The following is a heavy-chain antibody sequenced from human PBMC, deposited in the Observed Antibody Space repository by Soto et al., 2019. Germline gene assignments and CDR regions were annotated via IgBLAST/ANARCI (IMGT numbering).Heavy chain of an antibody. Sequence: LGGSLRLSCAASGFTFSSYAMSWVRQAPGKGLEWVSAISGSGGSTYYADSVKGRFTISRDNSKNTLYLQMNSLRAEDTAVYYCAKAIAARRYYYYGMDVWGQGTTVTVSS. V-gene: IGHV3-23*01. CDR2: ISGSGGST. CDR3: AKAIAARRYYYYGMDV. D-gene: IGHD6-6*01. CDR1: GFTFSSYA. J-gene: IGHJ6*02.